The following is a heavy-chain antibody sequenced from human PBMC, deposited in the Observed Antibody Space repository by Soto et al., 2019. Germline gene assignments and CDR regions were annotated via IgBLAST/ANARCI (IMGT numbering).Heavy chain of an antibody. Sequence: GGSLRLSCADSGFTFSSYPMSWNRQAPGKGLEWVSAISGSGGSTYYADSVKGRFTISRDNSKNTLYLQMNSLIAEDTAVYYCAKALSSEYACHDCWGRGPLVTFSA. V-gene: IGHV3-23*01. J-gene: IGHJ4*02. CDR3: AKALSSEYACHDC. D-gene: IGHD2-8*01. CDR2: ISGSGGST. CDR1: GFTFSSYP.